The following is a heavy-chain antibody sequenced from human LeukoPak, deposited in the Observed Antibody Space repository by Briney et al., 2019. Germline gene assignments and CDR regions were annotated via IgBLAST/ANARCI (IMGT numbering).Heavy chain of an antibody. CDR2: IYWDDDK. J-gene: IGHJ4*02. V-gene: IGHV2-5*02. CDR1: GFSLSTSGVG. CDR3: AHNEPSSWVLLN. D-gene: IGHD2-2*01. Sequence: SGPTLVNPTQTLTLTCTFSGFSLSTSGVGVGWIRQPPGKALEWLALIYWDDDKRYSPSLKSRLTITKDTSKNQVVLTMTNTDPVDTATYYCAHNEPSSWVLLNWGQGTLVTVSS.